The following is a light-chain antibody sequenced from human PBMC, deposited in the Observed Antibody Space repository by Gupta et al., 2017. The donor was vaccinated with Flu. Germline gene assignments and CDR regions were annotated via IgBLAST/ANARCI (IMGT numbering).Light chain of an antibody. CDR3: QQRANWPLT. CDR2: DAS. V-gene: IGKV3-11*01. CDR1: QTVYNY. J-gene: IGKJ3*01. Sequence: DIVLTQSPATLSLSPGERATLSCRASQTVYNYLAWYQQKPGQPPRLLIYDASNRATGVPARFSGSRSATDFTLTISSLEPEDFAIYYCQQRANWPLTFGSGTKVDIK.